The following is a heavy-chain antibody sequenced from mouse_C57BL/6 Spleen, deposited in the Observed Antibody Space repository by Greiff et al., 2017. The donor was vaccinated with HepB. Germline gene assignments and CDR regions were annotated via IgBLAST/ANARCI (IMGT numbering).Heavy chain of an antibody. D-gene: IGHD2-5*01. V-gene: IGHV1-22*01. CDR1: GYTFTDYN. CDR2: INPNNGGT. J-gene: IGHJ1*03. Sequence: VQLQQSGPELVKPGASVKMSCKASGYTFTDYNMHWVKQSHGKSLEWIGYINPNNGGTSYNQKFKGKATLTVNKSSSTASMELRSLTSEDSAVYYGARSNYYWYFDVWGTGTTVTVSS. CDR3: ARSNYYWYFDV.